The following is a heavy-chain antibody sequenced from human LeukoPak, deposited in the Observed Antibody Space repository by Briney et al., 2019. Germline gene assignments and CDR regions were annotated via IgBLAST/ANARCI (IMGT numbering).Heavy chain of an antibody. V-gene: IGHV1-2*02. Sequence: ASVKVSCKASGYTFTGYYMHWVRQAPGQGLKWMGWINPNSGGTNYAQKFQGRVTMTTDTSTSTAYMELRSLKYDDTAVYYCARGYDYGDYVGDFDYWGQGTLVTVSS. CDR2: INPNSGGT. CDR3: ARGYDYGDYVGDFDY. CDR1: GYTFTGYY. J-gene: IGHJ4*02. D-gene: IGHD4-17*01.